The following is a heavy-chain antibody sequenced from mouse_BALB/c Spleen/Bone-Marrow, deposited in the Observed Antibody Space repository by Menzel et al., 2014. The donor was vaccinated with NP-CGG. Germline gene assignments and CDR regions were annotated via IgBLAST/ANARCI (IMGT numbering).Heavy chain of an antibody. V-gene: IGHV1-69*02. CDR2: IYPSDSYT. Sequence: QVQLQQSGAELVRPGASVKLSCKASGYTFTSYWINWVKQSPGQGLEWIGNIYPSDSYTNYNQKFKDKATLTVDKSSSTAYMQLSSPTSEDSAVYYCRREGYYGSSYLDYWGQGTTLTVSS. D-gene: IGHD1-1*01. CDR3: RREGYYGSSYLDY. J-gene: IGHJ2*01. CDR1: GYTFTSYW.